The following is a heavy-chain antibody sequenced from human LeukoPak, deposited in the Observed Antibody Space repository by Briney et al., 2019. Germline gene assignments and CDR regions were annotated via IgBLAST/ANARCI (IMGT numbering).Heavy chain of an antibody. V-gene: IGHV4-59*01. CDR1: GGSISSYY. CDR2: IYYSGST. CDR3: ASLAAAGRGHHYGMDV. Sequence: SETLSLTCTVSGGSISSYYWSWIRQPPGKGLEWIGYIYYSGSTNYNPSLKSRVTISVDTSKNQFSLKLSSVTAADTAVYYCASLAAAGRGHHYGMDVWGQGTTVTVSS. J-gene: IGHJ6*02. D-gene: IGHD6-13*01.